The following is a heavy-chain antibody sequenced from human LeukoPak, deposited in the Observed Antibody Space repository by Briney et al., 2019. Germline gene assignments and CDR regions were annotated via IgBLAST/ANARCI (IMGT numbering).Heavy chain of an antibody. CDR2: IQYDGTNK. CDR3: AKIYVDTAMVTVGFDY. J-gene: IGHJ4*02. Sequence: GGSLRLSCTASGFTFSNYGMHWVRQAPGKGLEWVTFIQYDGTNKYYADSVKGRFTISRDSSKSTLYLQMSSLRADDTAVYYCAKIYVDTAMVTVGFDYWGQGTMVTVSS. D-gene: IGHD5-18*01. CDR1: GFTFSNYG. V-gene: IGHV3-30*02.